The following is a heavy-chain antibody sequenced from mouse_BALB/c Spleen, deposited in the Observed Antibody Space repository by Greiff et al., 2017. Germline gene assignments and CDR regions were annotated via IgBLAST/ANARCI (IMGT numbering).Heavy chain of an antibody. CDR1: GFSLTSYG. CDR3: ARGGYYYGSSYYFDY. D-gene: IGHD1-1*01. CDR2: IWSGGST. V-gene: IGHV2-2*02. J-gene: IGHJ4*01. Sequence: QVQLQQSGPGLVQPSQSLSITCTVSGFSLTSYGVHWVRQSPGKGLEWLGVIWSGGSTDYNAAFISRLSISKDNSKSQVFFKMNSLQANDTAIYYCARGGYYYGSSYYFDYWGQGTSVTVSS.